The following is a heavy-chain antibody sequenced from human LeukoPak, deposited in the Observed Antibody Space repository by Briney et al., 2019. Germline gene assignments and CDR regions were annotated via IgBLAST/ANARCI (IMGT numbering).Heavy chain of an antibody. CDR1: GFTFRSYT. J-gene: IGHJ4*02. Sequence: GGSLRLSCAASGFTFRSYTMSWVRQAPGKGLEWVSAINGGGGDTFYADSVKGRFTISRDNSEDTLYLQMTTLRAEDTAVYYCAKMRYFDWSPGYWGQGALVIVSS. CDR2: INGGGGDT. D-gene: IGHD3-9*01. CDR3: AKMRYFDWSPGY. V-gene: IGHV3-23*01.